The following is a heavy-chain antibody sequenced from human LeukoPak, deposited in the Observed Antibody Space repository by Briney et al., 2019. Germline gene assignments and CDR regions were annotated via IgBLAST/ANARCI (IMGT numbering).Heavy chain of an antibody. CDR3: ARQYSGSYYRYFDY. CDR1: GGSISSSSYY. D-gene: IGHD1-26*01. Sequence: SETLSLTCTVSGGSISSSSYYWGWIRQPPGKGLEWIGSIYYSGSTYYNPSLKSRVTISVDTSKNQFSLKLSSVTAADTAVYYCARQYSGSYYRYFDYWGQGTLVTVSS. J-gene: IGHJ4*02. V-gene: IGHV4-39*01. CDR2: IYYSGST.